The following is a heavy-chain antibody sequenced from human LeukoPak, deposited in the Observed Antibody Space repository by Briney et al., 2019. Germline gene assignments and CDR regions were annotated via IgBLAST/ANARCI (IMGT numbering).Heavy chain of an antibody. CDR3: AKRGVVIRVILVGFHKEAYYFDS. CDR1: GLTLSNYA. CDR2: ISGSGGGT. D-gene: IGHD3-22*01. V-gene: IGHV3-23*01. J-gene: IGHJ4*02. Sequence: PGGSLRLSCAVSGLTLSNYATSWVRHAPGKGLEWVAGISGSGGGTNYADSVKGRFTISRDNPKNTLYLQMNNLRADDTAVYFCAKRGVVIRVILVGFHKEAYYFDSWGQGALVTVSS.